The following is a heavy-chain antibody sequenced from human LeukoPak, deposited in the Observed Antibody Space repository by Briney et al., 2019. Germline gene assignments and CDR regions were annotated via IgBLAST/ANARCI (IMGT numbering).Heavy chain of an antibody. Sequence: GGSLRLSCAASGFTFSSYGMHWVRQAPGKGLEWVAVIWYDGSNKYYADSVKGRFTISRDNSKNTLYLQMNSLRAEDTAVYYCAKDHGVPAAYIPPGGYFDYWGQGTLVTVSS. CDR2: IWYDGSNK. CDR1: GFTFSSYG. D-gene: IGHD2-2*01. J-gene: IGHJ4*02. CDR3: AKDHGVPAAYIPPGGYFDY. V-gene: IGHV3-33*06.